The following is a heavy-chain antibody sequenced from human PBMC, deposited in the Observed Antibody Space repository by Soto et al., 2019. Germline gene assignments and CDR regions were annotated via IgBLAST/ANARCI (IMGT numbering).Heavy chain of an antibody. CDR2: INPNSGGT. Sequence: DSVKVSCKASGSSFTGYYMHWVRQAPGQGLEWMGWINPNSGGTNYAQKFQGRVTMTRDTSISTAYMELSRLRSDDTAVYYCARDLGGVRSSNDYWGQGTLVTVSS. V-gene: IGHV1-2*02. CDR1: GSSFTGYY. J-gene: IGHJ4*02. CDR3: ARDLGGVRSSNDY. D-gene: IGHD6-6*01.